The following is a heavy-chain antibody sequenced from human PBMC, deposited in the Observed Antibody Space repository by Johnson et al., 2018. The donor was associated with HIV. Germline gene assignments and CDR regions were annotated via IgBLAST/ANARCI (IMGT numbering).Heavy chain of an antibody. Sequence: VQLVESGGGMVRPGGSLRLSCAASGFIFNDYDMGWVRQDSGKGLEWVSGINWNGGNKDYADSVKGRFTISRDTSKNTLYLQMNSLRAEDTAVYYCAKCIWGSSLIDVFDIWGQGTRVTVSS. D-gene: IGHD6-13*01. CDR2: INWNGGNK. J-gene: IGHJ3*02. CDR3: AKCIWGSSLIDVFDI. CDR1: GFIFNDYD. V-gene: IGHV3-20*04.